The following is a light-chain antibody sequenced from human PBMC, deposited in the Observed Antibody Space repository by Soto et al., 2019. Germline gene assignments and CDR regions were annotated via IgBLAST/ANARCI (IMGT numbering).Light chain of an antibody. V-gene: IGLV2-14*01. CDR3: SSYPRSSALHYV. Sequence: QSVLTQPASVSGSPGQSITISCTGTSSDVGGYNYVSWYQQHPGKAPKLMIYDVSNRPSGVSNCFSGSKSGNTASLTISGLQAEDEADYYCSSYPRSSALHYVFGTGTKLTVL. CDR1: SSDVGGYNY. CDR2: DVS. J-gene: IGLJ1*01.